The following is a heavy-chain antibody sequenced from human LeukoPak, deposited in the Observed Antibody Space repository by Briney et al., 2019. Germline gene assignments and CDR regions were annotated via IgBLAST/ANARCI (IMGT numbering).Heavy chain of an antibody. J-gene: IGHJ4*02. CDR1: GGSISSGYY. CDR3: ARRGSIFGVGVLDY. D-gene: IGHD3-3*01. CDR2: IYHSGST. V-gene: IGHV4-38-2*02. Sequence: PSQTLSLTCTVSGGSISSGYYWGWIRQPPGKGLEWVGSIYHSGSTYYNPSLKSRVTISVDTSKNQFSLKLSSVTAADTAVYYCARRGSIFGVGVLDYWGQGTLVTVSS.